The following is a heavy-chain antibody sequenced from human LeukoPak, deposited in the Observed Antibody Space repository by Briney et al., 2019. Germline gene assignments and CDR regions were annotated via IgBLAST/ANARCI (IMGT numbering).Heavy chain of an antibody. CDR1: GYSFTSYA. V-gene: IGHV7-4-1*02. J-gene: IGHJ6*02. CDR2: INTNTGNP. Sequence: ASVNVSCKASGYSFTSYAMNWVRQAPGQGLEWMGWINTNTGNPTYAQGFTGRFVFSLDTSVSTAYLQISSLKAEDTAVYYCASGDRYYYYYGMDVWGQGTTVTVSS. CDR3: ASGDRYYYYYGMDV. D-gene: IGHD7-27*01.